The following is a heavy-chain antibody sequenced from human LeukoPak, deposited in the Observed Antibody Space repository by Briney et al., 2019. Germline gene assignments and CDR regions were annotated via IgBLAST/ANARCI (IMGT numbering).Heavy chain of an antibody. D-gene: IGHD6-6*01. J-gene: IGHJ4*02. V-gene: IGHV3-9*03. CDR1: GFTFDDYA. CDR2: ISWNSGSI. Sequence: GRSLRLSCAASGFTFDDYAMHWVRQAPGKGLEWVSGISWNSGSIGYADSVKGRFTISRDNAKNSLYLQMNSLRAEDMALYYCAKDRSSSSSTLFDFWGQGTLVTVSS. CDR3: AKDRSSSSSTLFDF.